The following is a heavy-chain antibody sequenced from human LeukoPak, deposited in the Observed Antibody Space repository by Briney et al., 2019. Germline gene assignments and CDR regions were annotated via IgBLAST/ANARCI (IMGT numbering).Heavy chain of an antibody. D-gene: IGHD2-15*01. CDR1: GYSFTSYW. CDR3: ARRYCGGGSCYNLDY. CDR2: IYPGDSDT. V-gene: IGHV5-51*01. J-gene: IGHJ4*02. Sequence: GGSLKISCKGSGYSFTSYWIGWVRQMPGKGLEWMGIIYPGDSDTRYSPSFQGQVTISADKSISTAYLQWSSLKASDTAMYYCARRYCGGGSCYNLDYWGQGTLVTVSS.